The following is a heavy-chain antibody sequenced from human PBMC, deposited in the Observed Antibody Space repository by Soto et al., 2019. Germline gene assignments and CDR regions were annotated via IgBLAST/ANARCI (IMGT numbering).Heavy chain of an antibody. CDR1: GFTFGDYA. CDR3: TREDDFWSGSNGDYFDY. J-gene: IGHJ4*02. V-gene: IGHV3-49*04. CDR2: IRSKAYGGTT. D-gene: IGHD3-3*01. Sequence: GGSLRLSCTASGFTFGDYAMSWVRQAPGKGLEWVGFIRSKAYGGTTEYAASVKGRFTISRDDSKSIAYLQMNSPKTEDTAVYYCTREDDFWSGSNGDYFDYWGQGTLVTVSS.